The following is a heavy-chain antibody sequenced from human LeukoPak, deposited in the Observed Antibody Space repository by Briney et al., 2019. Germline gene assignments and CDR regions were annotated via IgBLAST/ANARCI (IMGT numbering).Heavy chain of an antibody. D-gene: IGHD6-19*01. J-gene: IGHJ4*02. CDR3: ARDGGSGWYSLDY. CDR1: GFTFSGYD. CDR2: ITTAGDP. V-gene: IGHV3-13*05. Sequence: PGGSLRLSCAASGFTFSGYDMHWVRQATGKGLEWASAITTAGDPYYPGSVKGRFTISRENAKNSLYLQMNSLRAGDTAVYYCARDGGSGWYSLDYWGQGTLVTVSS.